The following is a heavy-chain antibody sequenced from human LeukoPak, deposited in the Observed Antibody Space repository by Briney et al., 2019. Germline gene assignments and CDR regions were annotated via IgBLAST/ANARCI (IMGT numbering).Heavy chain of an antibody. CDR3: TTGPFDYYGSASYLANGMDV. CDR2: IKSKTDGVTR. J-gene: IGHJ6*02. CDR1: GFTFSNAW. Sequence: GGSLRLSCAASGFTFSNAWMSWVRQAPGKGLEWVGRIKSKTDGVTRDYTAPVKGRFTISGDDSKNTLYLQMNSLKTEDTAVYYCTTGPFDYYGSASYLANGMDVWGQGTTVTVSS. V-gene: IGHV3-15*01. D-gene: IGHD3-10*01.